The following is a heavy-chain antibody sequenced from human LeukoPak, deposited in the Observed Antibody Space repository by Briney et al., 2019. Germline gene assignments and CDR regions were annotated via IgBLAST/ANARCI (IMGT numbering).Heavy chain of an antibody. D-gene: IGHD3-22*01. V-gene: IGHV1-8*01. J-gene: IGHJ4*02. Sequence: ASVKVSCKASGYTFTSYDINWVRQATGQGLEWMGWMNPNSGNTGYAQKFQGRVTMTRNTSISTAYMELSSLRSEDTAVYYCARVVFGYYYDSSGYYFDYWGQGTLVTVSS. CDR1: GYTFTSYD. CDR3: ARVVFGYYYDSSGYYFDY. CDR2: MNPNSGNT.